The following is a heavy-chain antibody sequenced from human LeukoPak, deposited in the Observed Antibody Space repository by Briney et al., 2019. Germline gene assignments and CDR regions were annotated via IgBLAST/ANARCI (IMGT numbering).Heavy chain of an antibody. CDR1: GGSISSYY. CDR3: ARHSFGEGDY. V-gene: IGHV4-59*08. D-gene: IGHD3-3*01. Sequence: SETLSLTCTVSGGSISSYYWSWIRQPPGKGLEWIGYIYYSGSTNYNPSLMSRVTISVDTSKNQFSLKLSSVTAADTAVYYCARHSFGEGDYWGQGTLVTVSS. J-gene: IGHJ4*02. CDR2: IYYSGST.